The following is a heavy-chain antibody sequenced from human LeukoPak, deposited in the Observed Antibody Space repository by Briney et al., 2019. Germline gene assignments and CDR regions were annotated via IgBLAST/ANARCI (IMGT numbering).Heavy chain of an antibody. V-gene: IGHV3-48*01. CDR2: ISGSSSTI. CDR3: ARGSTYYDSSGQVPFDY. CDR1: GFTFSSYS. D-gene: IGHD3-22*01. Sequence: PGGSLRLSCAASGFTFSSYSMNWVRQAPGKGLEWGSYISGSSSTIYYADFVKGRFTISRDNGKNTLYLQMNSLRAEDTAVYYCARGSTYYDSSGQVPFDYWGQGTLVTVSS. J-gene: IGHJ4*02.